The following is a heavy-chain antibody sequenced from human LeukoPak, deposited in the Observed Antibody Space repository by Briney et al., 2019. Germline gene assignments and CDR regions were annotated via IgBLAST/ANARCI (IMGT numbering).Heavy chain of an antibody. J-gene: IGHJ4*02. CDR3: AKGGWGSHFAH. D-gene: IGHD3-16*01. Sequence: GGSLRLSCVGSGFSFNTNAMSWVRQAPGKGLEWVSGISASGESTYYGDSVKGRFTISRDNPQNTVYLQMSSLRGEDTATYYCAKGGWGSHFAHWGQGTLVTVSS. CDR2: ISASGEST. V-gene: IGHV3-23*01. CDR1: GFSFNTNA.